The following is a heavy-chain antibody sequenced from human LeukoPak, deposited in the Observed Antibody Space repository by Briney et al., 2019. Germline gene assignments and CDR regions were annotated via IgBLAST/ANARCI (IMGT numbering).Heavy chain of an antibody. CDR2: IIPIFGTA. D-gene: IGHD5-24*01. V-gene: IGHV1-69*06. CDR3: ASRDGYNHPFDY. J-gene: IGHJ4*02. Sequence: SVKVSCKASGGTFSSYAISWVRQAPGQGLEWMGGIIPIFGTANYAQKFQGRVTITADKSTSTAYMELSSLRSEDTAVYYCASRDGYNHPFDYWGQGTLVTVSS. CDR1: GGTFSSYA.